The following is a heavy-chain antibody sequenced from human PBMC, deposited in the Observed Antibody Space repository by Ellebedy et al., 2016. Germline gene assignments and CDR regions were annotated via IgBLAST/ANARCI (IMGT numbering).Heavy chain of an antibody. CDR2: IGARGDNR. CDR1: GFSFSSFS. V-gene: IGHV3-48*02. Sequence: GESLKISCAVSGFSFSSFSMNWVRQAPGKGLEWISYIGARGDNRDYADSVKGRFTISRDNAKNSLYLQMSSLRDEDTALYYCVRDYDWIFDYWGQGTLVTVSS. CDR3: VRDYDWIFDY. J-gene: IGHJ4*02. D-gene: IGHD1-1*01.